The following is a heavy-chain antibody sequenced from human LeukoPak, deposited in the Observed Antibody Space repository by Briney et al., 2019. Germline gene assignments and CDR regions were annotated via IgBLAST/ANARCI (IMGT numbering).Heavy chain of an antibody. V-gene: IGHV3-23*01. D-gene: IGHD3-22*01. CDR3: ARDSQWFPHGMDV. CDR2: ISGSGEST. CDR1: GFTFSSYS. Sequence: QPGGSLRLSCAASGFTFSSYSTRWVRQPPGKGLEWVSGISGSGESTYYADSVKGRFSISRDNSRNTLYLQMNSLRAEDMAVYYCARDSQWFPHGMDVWGQGTTVTVSS. J-gene: IGHJ6*02.